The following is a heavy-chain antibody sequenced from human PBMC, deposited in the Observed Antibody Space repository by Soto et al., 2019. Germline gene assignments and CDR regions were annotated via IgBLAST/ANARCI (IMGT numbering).Heavy chain of an antibody. CDR1: GGSIRSGGYY. J-gene: IGHJ6*02. CDR2: IYYSGNT. Sequence: ILSLTCTVSGGSIRSGGYYWSWVRQNPRKGLDWIGNIYYSGNTYYNPSLKSRLTISVDTSKNQFSLNLRSVTAADTAVYYCARDRLMATAGTARHYFGLDVWGQGTTVTVSS. CDR3: ARDRLMATAGTARHYFGLDV. D-gene: IGHD5-18*01. V-gene: IGHV4-31*03.